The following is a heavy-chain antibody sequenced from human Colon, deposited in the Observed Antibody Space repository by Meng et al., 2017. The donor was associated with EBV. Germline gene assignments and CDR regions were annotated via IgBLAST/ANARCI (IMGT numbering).Heavy chain of an antibody. D-gene: IGHD2-21*02. CDR3: ARENPGVTPAPNLFGP. J-gene: IGHJ5*02. CDR1: GDSINSGYYY. Sequence: QVPRQRSVPGLTSPSQTLSLHCVVSGDSINSGYYYWSWIRQPPGKGLEWIGYIYYSGSTYYNPSLESLLTISVDTSKNQFSLKLSSVTAADTAVYFCARENPGVTPAPNLFGPWGQGSLVTVSS. CDR2: IYYSGST. V-gene: IGHV4-30-4*01.